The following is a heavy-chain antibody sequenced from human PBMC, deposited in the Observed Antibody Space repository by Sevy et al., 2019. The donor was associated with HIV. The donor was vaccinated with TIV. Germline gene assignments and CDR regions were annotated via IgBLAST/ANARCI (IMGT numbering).Heavy chain of an antibody. CDR3: AKGFRRDGYYLDY. J-gene: IGHJ4*02. CDR2: ISWNSGSI. CDR1: GFTFADYA. V-gene: IGHV3-9*01. D-gene: IGHD5-12*01. Sequence: GGSLRLSCAASGFTFADYAMHWVRQAPGKGLEWVSGISWNSGSIGYADSVKGRFTISRDNAKNSLYLQMNSLRAEDTALYYCAKGFRRDGYYLDYWGQGTLVTVSS.